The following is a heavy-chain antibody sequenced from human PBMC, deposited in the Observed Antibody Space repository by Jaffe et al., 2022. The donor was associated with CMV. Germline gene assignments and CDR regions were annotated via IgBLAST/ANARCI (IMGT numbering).Heavy chain of an antibody. Sequence: EVQLVESGGGLVQPGGSLRLSCAASGFTFSSYWMHWVRQAPGKGLVWVSRINSDGSSTSYADSVKGRFTISRDNAKNTLYLQMNSLRAEDTAVYYCARGMTTVTTPRPYQLDYWGQGTLVTVSS. CDR1: GFTFSSYW. CDR3: ARGMTTVTTPRPYQLDY. V-gene: IGHV3-74*01. CDR2: INSDGSST. J-gene: IGHJ4*02. D-gene: IGHD4-4*01.